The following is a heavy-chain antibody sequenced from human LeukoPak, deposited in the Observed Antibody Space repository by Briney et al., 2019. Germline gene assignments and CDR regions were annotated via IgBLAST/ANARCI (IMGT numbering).Heavy chain of an antibody. V-gene: IGHV4-59*01. J-gene: IGHJ4*02. D-gene: IGHD3-22*01. CDR3: AGGGDSGGYYYPMFDY. CDR1: GGSISNYY. CDR2: IYYSGST. Sequence: ETLSLTCTVSGGSISNYYWSWIRQPPGKGLEWIGYIYYSGSTNYNPSLKSRVTISVDTSKNQFSLKLTSVTAADTAVYYCAGGGDSGGYYYPMFDYWGQGTLVTVSS.